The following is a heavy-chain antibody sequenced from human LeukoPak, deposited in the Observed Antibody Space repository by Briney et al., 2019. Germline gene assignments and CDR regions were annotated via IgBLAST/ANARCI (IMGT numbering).Heavy chain of an antibody. CDR3: ARAHDSSLLFYYYYLDV. CDR1: GFAFSDYY. J-gene: IGHJ6*03. CDR2: ISESGTTI. D-gene: IGHD6-13*01. Sequence: GGSLRLSCSAYGFAFSDYYMTWIRQAPGKGLEWISYISESGTTIYYAVSLKGRFTISRDNAKNSLYLQMNSLRDEDTAVYYCARAHDSSLLFYYYYLDVWGKGTTVTVSS. V-gene: IGHV3-11*04.